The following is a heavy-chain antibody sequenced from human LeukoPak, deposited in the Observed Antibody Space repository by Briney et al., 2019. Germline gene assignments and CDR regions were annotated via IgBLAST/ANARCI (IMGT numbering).Heavy chain of an antibody. Sequence: PSETLSVTCAVYGGSFSGYYWSWIRQPPGKGLEWIGEINHSGSTNYNPSLKSRVTISVDTSKNQFSLKLSSVTAADTAVYYCAMPDLTYCGGDCYSSPAFDIWGQGTMVTVSS. CDR2: INHSGST. CDR1: GGSFSGYY. D-gene: IGHD2-21*02. J-gene: IGHJ3*02. V-gene: IGHV4-34*01. CDR3: AMPDLTYCGGDCYSSPAFDI.